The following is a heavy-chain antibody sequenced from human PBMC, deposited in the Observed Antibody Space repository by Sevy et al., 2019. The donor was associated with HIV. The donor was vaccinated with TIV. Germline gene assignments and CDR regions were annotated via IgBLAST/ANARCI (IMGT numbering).Heavy chain of an antibody. Sequence: GGSLRLSCAASGFTFSSYSMNWVRQAPGKGLEWVSSISSGSSYIYYADSVKGRFTISRDNAKNSLYLQMNSLRAEYTAGYYCAGRYFDWPFDYWGQGTLVTVSS. V-gene: IGHV3-21*01. CDR1: GFTFSSYS. CDR2: ISSGSSYI. D-gene: IGHD3-9*01. CDR3: AGRYFDWPFDY. J-gene: IGHJ4*02.